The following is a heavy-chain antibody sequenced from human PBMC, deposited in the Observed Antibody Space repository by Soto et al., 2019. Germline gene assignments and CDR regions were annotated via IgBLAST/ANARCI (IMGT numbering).Heavy chain of an antibody. J-gene: IGHJ3*02. Sequence: EVQLLESGGGLVQPGGSLRLSCAASGFTFSSYAMSWVRQAPGKGLEWVSAISGSGGSTYYADSVKGRLTISRDNSKNTLYLQMNSLRAEDKAVYYCAKGNGDGPRGYGAFDIWGQGTMVTVSS. V-gene: IGHV3-23*01. D-gene: IGHD4-17*01. CDR1: GFTFSSYA. CDR3: AKGNGDGPRGYGAFDI. CDR2: ISGSGGST.